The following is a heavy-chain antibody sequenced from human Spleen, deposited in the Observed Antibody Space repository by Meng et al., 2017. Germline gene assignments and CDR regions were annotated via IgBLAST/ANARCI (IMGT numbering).Heavy chain of an antibody. CDR1: GGYFSDYY. V-gene: IGHV4-34*01. Sequence: QVKLQQWGASLFKPSEPLSLTCVVSGGYFSDYYWSWLRQPPGKGLEWIGEINPSGSPNYKPSLESRANISVDTSQKNLSLKMSSVTAADSAVYFCARGTTTMAHDFDYWGQGTLVTVSS. CDR2: INPSGSP. CDR3: ARGTTTMAHDFDY. J-gene: IGHJ4*02. D-gene: IGHD4-11*01.